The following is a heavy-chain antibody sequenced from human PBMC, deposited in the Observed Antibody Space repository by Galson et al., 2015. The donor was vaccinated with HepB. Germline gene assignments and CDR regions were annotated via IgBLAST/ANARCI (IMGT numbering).Heavy chain of an antibody. J-gene: IGHJ4*02. D-gene: IGHD3-22*01. CDR3: ARELGYYYDSSGQTDY. CDR1: GGTFSSYT. V-gene: IGHV1-69*04. Sequence: SVKVSCKASGGTFSSYTISWVRQAPGQGLEWMGRIIPILGIANYAQKFQGRVTTTADKSTSTAYMELSSLRSEDTAVYYCARELGYYYDSSGQTDYWGQGTLVTVSS. CDR2: IIPILGIA.